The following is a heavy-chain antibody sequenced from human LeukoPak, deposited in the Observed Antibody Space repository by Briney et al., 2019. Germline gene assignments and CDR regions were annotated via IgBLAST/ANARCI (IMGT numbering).Heavy chain of an antibody. CDR1: GFTFSSYG. V-gene: IGHV3-23*01. J-gene: IGHJ5*02. CDR3: AKDLSPAAA. D-gene: IGHD6-25*01. CDR2: ISGSGGNT. Sequence: GGSLRLSCAASGFTFSSYGMSWVRQAPGKGLEWVSAISGSGGNTYYADSVKGRFTISRDNSKNTLYMRMNSLRAEDTAVYYCAKDLSPAAAWGQGTLVTVSS.